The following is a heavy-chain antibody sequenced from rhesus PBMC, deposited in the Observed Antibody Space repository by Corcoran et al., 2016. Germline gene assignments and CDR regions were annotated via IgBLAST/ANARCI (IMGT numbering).Heavy chain of an antibody. V-gene: IGHV4-122*02. CDR3: SRDAYCTSTTCYGFDY. Sequence: QVQLQESGPGLVKPSEPLPLTCAVSGYSIRSNYWSWIRQPPGKGLEWIGYITYSGTTTYSPSLKSRVTISRDTSKNQFSLKLSSVTAADTAVYYCSRDAYCTSTTCYGFDYWGAGILVTVSS. CDR1: GYSIRSNY. J-gene: IGHJ4*01. CDR2: ITYSGTT. D-gene: IGHD2-2*01.